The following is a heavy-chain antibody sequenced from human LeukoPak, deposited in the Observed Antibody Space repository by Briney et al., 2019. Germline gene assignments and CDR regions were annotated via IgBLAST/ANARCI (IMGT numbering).Heavy chain of an antibody. CDR2: IYYSGST. D-gene: IGHD3-3*01. CDR1: GDSISSYY. J-gene: IGHJ4*02. Sequence: SETLSLTCTVSGDSISSYYWSWIRQPPGKGLQWIGYIYYSGSTNYNPSLKSRVTISVDTSKNQFSLKLSSVTAADTAVYYCARWYYDSWSGYYRADYWGQGTLVTVSS. CDR3: ARWYYDSWSGYYRADY. V-gene: IGHV4-59*01.